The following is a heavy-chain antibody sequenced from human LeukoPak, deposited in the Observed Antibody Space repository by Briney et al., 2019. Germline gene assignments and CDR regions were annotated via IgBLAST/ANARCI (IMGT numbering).Heavy chain of an antibody. CDR3: AXXXXXLVPAATWFDP. CDR2: INPNSGGT. V-gene: IGHV1-2*02. CDR1: GYTFTSYG. J-gene: IGHJ5*02. D-gene: IGHD2-2*01. Sequence: GASVKVSCKASGYTFTSYGISWVRQAPGQGLEWMGWINPNSGGTNYAQKFQGRVTMTRDTSISTAYMDLSRLRSDDTAVYYCAXXXXXLVPAATWFDPWGQGTLVTVSS.